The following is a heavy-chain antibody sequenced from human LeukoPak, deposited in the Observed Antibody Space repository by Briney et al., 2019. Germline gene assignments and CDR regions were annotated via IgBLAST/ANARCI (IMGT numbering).Heavy chain of an antibody. CDR1: GGTFSSYA. V-gene: IGHV1-69*04. Sequence: ASVKVSCKASGGTFSSYAISWVRQAPGQGLEWMGRIIPILGIANYAQKFQGRVTITADKSTSTAYMELSSLRSEDTAVYYCAHTWGYPLYGMDVWGQGTTVTVSS. CDR3: AHTWGYPLYGMDV. D-gene: IGHD3-16*02. CDR2: IIPILGIA. J-gene: IGHJ6*02.